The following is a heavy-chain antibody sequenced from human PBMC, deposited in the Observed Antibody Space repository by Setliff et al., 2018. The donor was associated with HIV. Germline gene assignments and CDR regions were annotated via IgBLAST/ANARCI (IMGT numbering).Heavy chain of an antibody. CDR3: ARQLSNSLES. Sequence: SVKVSCKTSGYTFSSYGIAWVRQAPGQGLEWMGGIIPMFGTRNYAQKFQGRVTITTDESTSTAYMELSSLRSEDTAVYHCARQLSNSLESWGQGSLVTVSS. CDR1: GYTFSSYG. J-gene: IGHJ4*02. V-gene: IGHV1-69*05. D-gene: IGHD7-27*01. CDR2: IIPMFGTR.